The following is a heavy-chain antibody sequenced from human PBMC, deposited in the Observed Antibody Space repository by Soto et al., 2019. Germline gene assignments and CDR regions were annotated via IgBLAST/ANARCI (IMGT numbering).Heavy chain of an antibody. Sequence: EVQLAESGGGLVQPGGSLRLSCAASGFTFSSYEMNWVRQAPGKGLDWVSSNSSSGHTIYYADSVKGRFTISRDNAKNSLYLQMSSLRAEDTAVYYCARDKPGTAALDYWGQGTLVTVSS. CDR1: GFTFSSYE. CDR3: ARDKPGTAALDY. CDR2: NSSSGHTI. D-gene: IGHD6-6*01. V-gene: IGHV3-48*03. J-gene: IGHJ4*02.